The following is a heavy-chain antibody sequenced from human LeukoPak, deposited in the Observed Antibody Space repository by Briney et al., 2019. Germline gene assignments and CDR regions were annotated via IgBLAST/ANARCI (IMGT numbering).Heavy chain of an antibody. CDR2: IYSCGST. V-gene: IGHV3-66*01. D-gene: IGHD3-22*01. CDR3: ARMGYYDSSGSDY. J-gene: IGHJ4*02. Sequence: GGSLRLACAASGITVSSNNMRWVSQAPGKGLEWVSLIYSCGSTYYADSVKGRFIISRDNSKNTLYLQMNSLRAEDTAVYYCARMGYYDSSGSDYWGQGTLVTVSS. CDR1: GITVSSNN.